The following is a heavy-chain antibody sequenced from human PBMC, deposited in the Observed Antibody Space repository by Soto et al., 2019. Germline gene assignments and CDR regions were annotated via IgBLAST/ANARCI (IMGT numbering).Heavy chain of an antibody. Sequence: SVKVSCKASGGTFSSYAISWVRQAPGQGLEWMGGIIPIFGTANYAQKFQGRGTITADKSTSTAYMELSSLRAEDTAVYYCARGLLNYYYYGMDVWGHGTTVTVSS. V-gene: IGHV1-69*06. CDR2: IIPIFGTA. J-gene: IGHJ6*02. D-gene: IGHD2-15*01. CDR1: GGTFSSYA. CDR3: ARGLLNYYYYGMDV.